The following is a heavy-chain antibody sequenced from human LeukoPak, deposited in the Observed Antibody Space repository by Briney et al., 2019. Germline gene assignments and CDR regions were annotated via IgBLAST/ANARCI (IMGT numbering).Heavy chain of an antibody. CDR3: AREGGDYYGSGSYNY. CDR1: GGTFSSYA. D-gene: IGHD3-10*01. CDR2: IIPIFGTA. V-gene: IGHV1-69*13. Sequence: SVKVSCKASGGTFSSYAISWVRQAPGQGLEWMGGIIPIFGTANYAQKFQGRVTITADESTSTAYMELSSLRSEDMAVYYCAREGGDYYGSGSYNYWGQGTLVTVSS. J-gene: IGHJ4*02.